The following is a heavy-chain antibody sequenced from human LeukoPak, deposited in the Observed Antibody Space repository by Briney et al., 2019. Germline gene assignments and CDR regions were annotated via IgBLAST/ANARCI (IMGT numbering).Heavy chain of an antibody. CDR2: ISYDGSNK. CDR3: ASRKMSSSWYREDY. CDR1: GFTFSSYA. D-gene: IGHD6-13*01. V-gene: IGHV3-30*04. J-gene: IGHJ4*02. Sequence: GGSLRLSCAASGFTFSSYAMHWVRQAPGKGLEWVAVISYDGSNKYYADSVKGRFTISRDNSKNTLYLQMNSLRAEDTAVYYCASRKMSSSWYREDYWGQGTLVTVSS.